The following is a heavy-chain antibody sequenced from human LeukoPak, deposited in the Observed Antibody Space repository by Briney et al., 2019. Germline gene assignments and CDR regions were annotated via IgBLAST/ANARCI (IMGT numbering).Heavy chain of an antibody. Sequence: GGSLRLSCAASGFSFSSYWMHWVRQAPGKGLLWVSRINIDGRSASYAPSVKGRFTISRDNSKNTLYLQMNSLRAEDTAVYHCARDSGWELLRGPFDYWGQGTLVTVSS. D-gene: IGHD1-26*01. V-gene: IGHV3-74*01. CDR2: INIDGRSA. CDR1: GFSFSSYW. J-gene: IGHJ4*02. CDR3: ARDSGWELLRGPFDY.